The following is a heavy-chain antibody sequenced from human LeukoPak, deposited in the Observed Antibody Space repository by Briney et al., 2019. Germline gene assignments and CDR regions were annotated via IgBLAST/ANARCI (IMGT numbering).Heavy chain of an antibody. CDR2: ISSSSSNM. CDR3: AREYSSSSGRSFDY. CDR1: GFTFSSYS. D-gene: IGHD6-6*01. V-gene: IGHV3-48*01. J-gene: IGHJ4*02. Sequence: GSLRLSCAASGFTFSSYSMNWVRQAPGKGLEWVSYISSSSSNMYYADYVKGRFTISRDSAKNSLYLQMNSLRAEDTAVYSCAREYSSSSGRSFDYWGQGTLVIVYS.